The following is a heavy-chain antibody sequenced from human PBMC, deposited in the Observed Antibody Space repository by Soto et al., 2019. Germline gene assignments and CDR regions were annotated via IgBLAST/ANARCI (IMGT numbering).Heavy chain of an antibody. J-gene: IGHJ4*02. V-gene: IGHV4-31*03. CDR1: GGSISSGGYY. CDR2: IYYSGST. CDR3: ARVSYYDILTGYYD. D-gene: IGHD3-9*01. Sequence: SETLSLTCTVSGGSISSGGYYWSWIRQHPGKGLEWIGYIYYSGSTYYNPSLKSRVTISVDTSKNQFSLKLSSVTAADTAVYYCARVSYYDILTGYYDWGQGTLVTVSS.